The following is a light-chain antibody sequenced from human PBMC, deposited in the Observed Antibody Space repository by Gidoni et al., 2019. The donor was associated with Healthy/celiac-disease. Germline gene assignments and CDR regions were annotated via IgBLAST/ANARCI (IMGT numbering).Light chain of an antibody. CDR3: QQYNSYPT. J-gene: IGKJ1*01. V-gene: IGKV1-5*03. Sequence: DIKMTQSPSTLSASVGDRVTITCRASQSISSWLAWYQQKPGKAPKLLIYKASSLESGVPSRFSGSGSVTEFSLTISSLQPDDFATYYCQQYNSYPTFGQGTKVEIK. CDR2: KAS. CDR1: QSISSW.